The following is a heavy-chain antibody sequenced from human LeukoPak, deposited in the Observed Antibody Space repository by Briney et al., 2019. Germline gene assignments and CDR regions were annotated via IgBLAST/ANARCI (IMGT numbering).Heavy chain of an antibody. Sequence: GGSLRLSCAASGFTVSSNYMSWVRQAPGKGLEWVANINVDGSEKYYVDSVKGRFTISRDNAKNSLYLQMNSLTVEDTAVYYCARDDGFSCYSYWGQGTLVTVSS. J-gene: IGHJ4*02. CDR2: INVDGSEK. CDR3: ARDDGFSCYSY. D-gene: IGHD3/OR15-3a*01. V-gene: IGHV3-7*01. CDR1: GFTVSSNY.